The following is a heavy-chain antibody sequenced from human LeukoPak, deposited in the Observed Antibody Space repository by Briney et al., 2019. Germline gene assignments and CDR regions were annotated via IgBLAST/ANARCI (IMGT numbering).Heavy chain of an antibody. Sequence: GGSLRLSCAASGFTYSSYSMKWVRQAPGKGLEWVSSISSSSTYTNYADSVKGRFTISRDNAKNSLYLQMNSLRAEDTAVYYCAIYRSYGDRDYWGQGTLVTVSS. D-gene: IGHD4-17*01. CDR2: ISSSSTYT. V-gene: IGHV3-21*01. CDR1: GFTYSSYS. CDR3: AIYRSYGDRDY. J-gene: IGHJ4*02.